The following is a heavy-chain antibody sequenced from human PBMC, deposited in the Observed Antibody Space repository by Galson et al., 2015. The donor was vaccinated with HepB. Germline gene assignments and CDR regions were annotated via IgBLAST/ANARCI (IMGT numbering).Heavy chain of an antibody. Sequence: CAISGDSVSSRSVTWNWIRQSPSRGLEWLGRTYYRSKWFYDYAASVKSRITINADTSKNQFSLQLNSVTPEDTAVYYCARDNFQMSLTFDYWGQGTQVTGSS. D-gene: IGHD2/OR15-2a*01. J-gene: IGHJ4*02. CDR1: GDSVSSRSVT. CDR2: TYYRSKWFY. V-gene: IGHV6-1*01. CDR3: ARDNFQMSLTFDY.